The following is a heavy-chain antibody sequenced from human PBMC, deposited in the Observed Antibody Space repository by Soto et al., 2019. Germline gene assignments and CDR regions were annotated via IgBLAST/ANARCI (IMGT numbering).Heavy chain of an antibody. CDR3: PRRVPAAGYYCGMDV. CDR1: GGTFSSYA. J-gene: IGHJ6*02. CDR2: IIPIFGTA. D-gene: IGHD2-2*01. V-gene: IGHV1-69*12. Sequence: QVQLVQSGAEVKKPGSSVKVSCKASGGTFSSYAISWVRQAPGQGLEWMGGIIPIFGTANYAQKFQGRVTITADECTSSAYMEQSSLRSEDTAVYYCPRRVPAAGYYCGMDVWGQGTTVTVSS.